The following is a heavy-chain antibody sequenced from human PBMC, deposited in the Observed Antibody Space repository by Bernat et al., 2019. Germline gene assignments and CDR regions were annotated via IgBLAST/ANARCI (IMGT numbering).Heavy chain of an antibody. D-gene: IGHD3-9*01. CDR2: ISGSGGST. Sequence: EVQLLESGGGLVQPGGSLRLSCAASGFTFSSYAMSWVRQAPGKGLEWVSAISGSGGSTYYADAVKGRFTISRDNSQNTLYLQMNSRRAEDTAVYYCAKVGYFDWLLYYFDYWGQGTLVTVSS. CDR1: GFTFSSYA. V-gene: IGHV3-23*01. J-gene: IGHJ4*02. CDR3: AKVGYFDWLLYYFDY.